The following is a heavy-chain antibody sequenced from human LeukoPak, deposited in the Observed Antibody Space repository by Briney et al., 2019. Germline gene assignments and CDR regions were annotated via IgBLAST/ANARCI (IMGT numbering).Heavy chain of an antibody. CDR3: ARVGATKNWFDP. CDR2: MNPNSGGT. CDR1: GYTFTGYY. D-gene: IGHD1-26*01. V-gene: IGHV1-2*02. Sequence: ASVRVSCKASGYTFTGYYLHWVRQAPGQGLEWMGWMNPNSGGTNYAQKFQGRVTMTRDTSISTAYMELTRLRSDDTAVYYSARVGATKNWFDPWGQGTLVTVSS. J-gene: IGHJ5*02.